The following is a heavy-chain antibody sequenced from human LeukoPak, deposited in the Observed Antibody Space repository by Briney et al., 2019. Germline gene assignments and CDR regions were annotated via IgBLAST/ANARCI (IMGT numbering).Heavy chain of an antibody. CDR3: ARVVSSSSAFDY. V-gene: IGHV1-46*01. Sequence: ASVKVSCKASGYTFTSYYMHWVRQAPGQGLEWMGIINPSGGSTSYAQKFQGRVTVTRDMSTSTVYMELSSLRSEDTAVYSCARVVSSSSAFDYWGQGTLVTVSS. CDR2: INPSGGST. J-gene: IGHJ4*02. D-gene: IGHD6-6*01. CDR1: GYTFTSYY.